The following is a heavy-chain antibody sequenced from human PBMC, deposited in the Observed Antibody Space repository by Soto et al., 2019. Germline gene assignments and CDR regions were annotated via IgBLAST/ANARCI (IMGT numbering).Heavy chain of an antibody. CDR2: ISYDGSNK. CDR1: GFTFSSYG. CDR3: AKDSGVGYFDWLLGY. D-gene: IGHD3-9*01. V-gene: IGHV3-30*18. J-gene: IGHJ4*02. Sequence: GGSLRLSCAASGFTFSSYGMHWVRQAPGKGLEWVAVISYDGSNKYYADSVKGRFTISRDNSKNTLYLQMNSLRAEDTAVYYCAKDSGVGYFDWLLGYWGQGTLVTVSS.